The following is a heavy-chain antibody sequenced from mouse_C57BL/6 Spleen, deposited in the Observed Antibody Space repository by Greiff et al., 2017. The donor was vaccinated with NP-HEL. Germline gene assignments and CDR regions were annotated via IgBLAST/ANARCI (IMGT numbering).Heavy chain of an antibody. CDR2: INPNYGTT. CDR1: GYSFTDYN. V-gene: IGHV1-39*01. Sequence: EVQLVESGPELVKPGASVKISCKASGYSFTDYNMNWVKQSNGKSLEWIGVINPNYGTTSYNQKFKGKATLTVDQSSSTAYMQLNSLTSEDSAVYYCARSFDGSSPYWYFDVWGTGTTVTVSS. D-gene: IGHD1-1*01. CDR3: ARSFDGSSPYWYFDV. J-gene: IGHJ1*03.